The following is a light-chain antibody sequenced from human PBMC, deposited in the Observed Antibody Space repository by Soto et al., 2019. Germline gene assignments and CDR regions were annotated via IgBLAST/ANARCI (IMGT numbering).Light chain of an antibody. CDR3: QQRSSWPLT. CDR2: DTS. V-gene: IGKV3-11*01. J-gene: IGKJ5*01. CDR1: QSVSSS. Sequence: IVWTQSRATLSSSPWRRSTLPWMSSQSVSSSLAWYQQKPGQPPRLLIYDTSNRVTGIPARFSGSGSGTDFTLTISSLEPQDFAIYYCQQRSSWPLTFGQGTRLEIK.